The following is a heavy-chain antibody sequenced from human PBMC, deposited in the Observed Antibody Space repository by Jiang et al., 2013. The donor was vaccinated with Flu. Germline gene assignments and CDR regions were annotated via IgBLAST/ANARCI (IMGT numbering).Heavy chain of an antibody. J-gene: IGHJ3*02. CDR1: GGSISSYY. CDR2: IYYSGST. D-gene: IGHD2-21*02. Sequence: LLKPSETLSLTCTVSGGSISSYYWSWIRQPPGKGLEWIGYIYYSGSTNYNPSLKSRVTISVDTSKNQFSLKLSSVTAADTAVYYCASSGGGGDTDAFDIWGQGTMVTVSS. CDR3: ASSGGGGDTDAFDI. V-gene: IGHV4-59*01.